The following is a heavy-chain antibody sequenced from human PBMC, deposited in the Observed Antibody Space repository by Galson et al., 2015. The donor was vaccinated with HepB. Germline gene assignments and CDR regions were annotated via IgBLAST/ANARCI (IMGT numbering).Heavy chain of an antibody. Sequence: SLRLSCAASRFTFSNYVMQWVRQAPGKGLEWVAVISYEGSNRYYADSVRGRFVISRDNARNSLYLQMNSLRAADTAVYYCARDRAGLVTDAFDVWGQGTMVTVSS. CDR2: ISYEGSNR. V-gene: IGHV3-30*09. J-gene: IGHJ3*01. D-gene: IGHD3/OR15-3a*01. CDR1: RFTFSNYV. CDR3: ARDRAGLVTDAFDV.